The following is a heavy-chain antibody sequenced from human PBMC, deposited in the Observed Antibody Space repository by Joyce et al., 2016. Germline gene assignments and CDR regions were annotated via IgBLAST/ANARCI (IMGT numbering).Heavy chain of an antibody. V-gene: IGHV4-30-4*01. CDR2: IFYSAST. CDR1: GGSISSGDYY. D-gene: IGHD3-3*01. CDR3: AAVTYFDFWSGYVY. Sequence: QVQLQESGPGLVKPSQTLSLTCSVSGGSISSGDYYWSWIRQHPGKGLDWIVYIFYSASTYKNPSLQSRVTMSLDTSKNQFSLKLNSVTAADTAVYYCAAVTYFDFWSGYVYWGQGALVTVSS. J-gene: IGHJ4*02.